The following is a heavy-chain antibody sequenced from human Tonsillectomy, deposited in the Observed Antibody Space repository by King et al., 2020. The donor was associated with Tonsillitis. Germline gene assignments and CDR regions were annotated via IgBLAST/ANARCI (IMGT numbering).Heavy chain of an antibody. D-gene: IGHD3-22*01. CDR2: IWYDGSNK. CDR3: ARGYYDGSGYYLGDY. J-gene: IGHJ4*02. V-gene: IGHV3-33*08. Sequence: VQLVESGGGVVQPGRSLRLSCAASGFTFSSYGMHWVRQAPGKGLEWVAVIWYDGSNKYYADSVKGRFTISRDNSKNTLYLQMNSLRAEDTAVYYCARGYYDGSGYYLGDYWGQGTLDTVSS. CDR1: GFTFSSYG.